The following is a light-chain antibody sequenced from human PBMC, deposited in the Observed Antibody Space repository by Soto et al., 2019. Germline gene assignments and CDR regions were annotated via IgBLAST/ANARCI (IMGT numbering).Light chain of an antibody. CDR1: QNLSRY. CDR3: QQYDKWPHT. J-gene: IGKJ2*01. Sequence: EMVMTQSPATLSVSRGERATLSCRASQNLSRYLAWYQQQPGQAPRLLIFYASTRATGIPARFSGSGSGTDFTLTISSLQSEDFAVYYCQQYDKWPHTFGQGTKLEIK. CDR2: YAS. V-gene: IGKV3-15*01.